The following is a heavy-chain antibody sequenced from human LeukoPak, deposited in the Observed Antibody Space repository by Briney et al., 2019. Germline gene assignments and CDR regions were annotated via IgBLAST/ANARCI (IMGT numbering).Heavy chain of an antibody. CDR2: IIVSGGST. J-gene: IGHJ6*02. V-gene: IGHV3-23*01. CDR1: RFTLTSYA. D-gene: IGHD6-6*01. Sequence: RGGLRLSRVNSRFTLTSYAMRWVRSAPGKGVGWVSGIIVSGGSTYYADSVKGRFTISRDNSKNTLYLQMNSLRAEDTAVYYCAKEVAARSLSAWGQGTTVTVSS. CDR3: AKEVAARSLSA.